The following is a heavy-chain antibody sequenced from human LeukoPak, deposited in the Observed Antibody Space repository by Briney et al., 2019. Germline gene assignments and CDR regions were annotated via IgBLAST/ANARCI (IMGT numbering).Heavy chain of an antibody. CDR3: AKGLSAAGDYYFDY. Sequence: QSGGSLRLSCAASGFTFSNYAMSWVRRAPGKGLEWLSTISGSGGSTYYADSVKGRFTISRDNSKNTVYLQMKSLRVEATAVYYCAKGLSAAGDYYFDYWGQGALVTVSS. J-gene: IGHJ4*02. CDR2: ISGSGGST. V-gene: IGHV3-23*01. CDR1: GFTFSNYA. D-gene: IGHD2-21*01.